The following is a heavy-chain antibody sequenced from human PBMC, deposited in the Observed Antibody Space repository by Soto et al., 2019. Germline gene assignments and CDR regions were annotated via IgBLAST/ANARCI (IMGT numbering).Heavy chain of an antibody. CDR2: IGGSGGNT. CDR3: ARVVRFFDTPYGMDV. Sequence: EVRLLESGEGLVQPGGSLKLSCAASGFTFSSYAMSWVRQAPGKGLEWVSSIGGSGGNTYYADSVKGRFTISRDNSKNTLILQMNIMRAEDTAEYYCARVVRFFDTPYGMDVWGHGTTVTVSS. J-gene: IGHJ6*02. V-gene: IGHV3-23*01. CDR1: GFTFSSYA. D-gene: IGHD3-9*01.